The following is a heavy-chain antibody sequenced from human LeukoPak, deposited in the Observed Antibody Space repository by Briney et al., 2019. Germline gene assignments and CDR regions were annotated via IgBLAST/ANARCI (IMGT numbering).Heavy chain of an antibody. J-gene: IGHJ6*03. CDR2: INPGGGST. D-gene: IGHD3-22*01. Sequence: EASVKVSCKASGYTFTSYYMHWVRQAPGQGLEWMGIINPGGGSTNYAQKFQGRVTITADKSTSTAYMELSSLRSEDTAVYYCARDGVTMIGNYYYMDVWGKGTTVTVSS. CDR3: ARDGVTMIGNYYYMDV. V-gene: IGHV1-46*01. CDR1: GYTFTSYY.